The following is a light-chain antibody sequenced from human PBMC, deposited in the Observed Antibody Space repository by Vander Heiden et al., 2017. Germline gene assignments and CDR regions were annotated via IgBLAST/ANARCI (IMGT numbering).Light chain of an antibody. V-gene: IGKV3-15*01. CDR1: LSVSSN. J-gene: IGKJ4*01. Sequence: EIVTTQPPATLSVSPGERASLSCRASLSVSSNLAWYQHKPGQAPSLLIYAASTRATGVPARFSGSGSGTEFTLTISSLQSEDFAVYYCQQYNNWPPLTFGGGTKVEIK. CDR3: QQYNNWPPLT. CDR2: AAS.